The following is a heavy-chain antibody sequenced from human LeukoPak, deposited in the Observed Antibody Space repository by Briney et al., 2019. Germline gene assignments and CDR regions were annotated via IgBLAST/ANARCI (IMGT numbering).Heavy chain of an antibody. J-gene: IGHJ4*02. CDR3: ARVTYYYDSSGYYYFDY. CDR1: GGSVSSGTYY. D-gene: IGHD3-22*01. Sequence: TSETLSLTCTVSGGSVSSGTYYWSWIRQPPGKGLEWIGFVYYSGGTTYSPSLKSRVTISVDTSKNQFSLKLSSLTSADTAVYYCARVTYYYDSSGYYYFDYWGQGTPVTVSS. V-gene: IGHV4-61*01. CDR2: VYYSGGT.